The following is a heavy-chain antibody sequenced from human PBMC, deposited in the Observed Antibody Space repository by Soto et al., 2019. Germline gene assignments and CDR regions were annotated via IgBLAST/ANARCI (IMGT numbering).Heavy chain of an antibody. V-gene: IGHV3-23*01. CDR3: AKDAIMVSSSFNYFDF. Sequence: GRSLRLSXVVSGFIPSSYAMSWVRQAPGQGLEWVSGISGSGGATSYADSVKGRFTISRDNSKNTLYLQMNSLSAEDTAIYYCAKDAIMVSSSFNYFDFWGQGALVTVSS. CDR2: ISGSGGAT. CDR1: GFIPSSYA. J-gene: IGHJ4*02. D-gene: IGHD6-13*01.